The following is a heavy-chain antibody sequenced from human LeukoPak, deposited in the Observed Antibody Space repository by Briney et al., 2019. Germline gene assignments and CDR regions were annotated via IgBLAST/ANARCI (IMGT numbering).Heavy chain of an antibody. CDR2: IYYSGST. V-gene: IGHV4-31*03. D-gene: IGHD4-23*01. CDR1: GGSISSGGYY. CDR3: ARGGNYGGNSPDFDY. Sequence: SETLSLTCTVPGGSISSGGYYWSWIRQHPGKGLEWIGYIYYSGSTYYNPSLKSRVTISVDTSKNQFSLKLSSVTAADTAVYYCARGGNYGGNSPDFDYWGQGTLVTVSP. J-gene: IGHJ4*02.